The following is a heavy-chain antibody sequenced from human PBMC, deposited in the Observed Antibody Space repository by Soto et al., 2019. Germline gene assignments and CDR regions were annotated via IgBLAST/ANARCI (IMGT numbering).Heavy chain of an antibody. CDR1: GFTFSSYS. Sequence: EVQLVESGGGLVKPGGSLRLSCAASGFTFSSYSMNWVRQAPGKGLEWVSSISSSSSSIYYADSVKGRFTISRDNTKNSLYLQMNSLRAEDTAVYYCARADCSSTSCSTRYYYYGMDVWGQGTTVTVSS. D-gene: IGHD2-2*01. J-gene: IGHJ6*02. CDR3: ARADCSSTSCSTRYYYYGMDV. V-gene: IGHV3-21*01. CDR2: ISSSSSSI.